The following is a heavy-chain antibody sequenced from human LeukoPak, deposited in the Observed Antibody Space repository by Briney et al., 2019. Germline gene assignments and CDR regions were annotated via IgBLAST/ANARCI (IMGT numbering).Heavy chain of an antibody. V-gene: IGHV1-2*02. D-gene: IGHD3-16*01. CDR2: INPNSGDT. CDR1: GYTFTGYY. Sequence: ASVKVSCKASGYTFTGYYMHWVRQAPGQGLEWMGWINPNSGDTKFAREFRGRVTMTRDTSISTAYMGLSRLRSDDTAVYYCATQRGSYLWGTDFDYWGQGTLVTVSS. J-gene: IGHJ4*02. CDR3: ATQRGSYLWGTDFDY.